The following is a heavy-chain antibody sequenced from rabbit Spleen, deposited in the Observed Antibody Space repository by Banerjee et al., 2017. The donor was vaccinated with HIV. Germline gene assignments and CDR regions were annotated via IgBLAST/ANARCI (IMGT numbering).Heavy chain of an antibody. CDR1: GFDFSSYYY. CDR2: IYTANGKT. V-gene: IGHV1S40*01. Sequence: QSLEESGGGLIKPEGSLTLTCKPSGFDFSSYYYMCWVRQAPGKGLGWIACIYTANGKTYYANWAKGRFTIFKTSSTTVTLQMTSLTAADTATYFCARGGYSGDWPGYAYITYFYLWGPGTLVTVS. CDR3: ARGGYSGDWPGYAYITYFYL. D-gene: IGHD6-1*01. J-gene: IGHJ6*01.